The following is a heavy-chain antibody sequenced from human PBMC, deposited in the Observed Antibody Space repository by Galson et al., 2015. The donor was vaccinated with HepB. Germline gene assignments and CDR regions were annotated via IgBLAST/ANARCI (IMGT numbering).Heavy chain of an antibody. J-gene: IGHJ3*02. V-gene: IGHV1-24*01. CDR1: GNTLIELS. CDR2: FDPEDGKT. Sequence: SVKVSCKVSGNTLIELSMHWVRQAPGIGLEWMGGFDPEDGKTIYAQKFQGRVTMTEDTSIDTAYRELSSLRSEDTAVYYCATSVVISIKDGFDIWGQGTKVTVSS. CDR3: ATSVVISIKDGFDI. D-gene: IGHD2-21*01.